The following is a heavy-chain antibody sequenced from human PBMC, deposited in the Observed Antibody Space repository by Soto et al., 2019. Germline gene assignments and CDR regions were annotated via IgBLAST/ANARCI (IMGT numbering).Heavy chain of an antibody. CDR2: IIPIFGTA. CDR1: GGTFSSYA. CDR3: ARHLDSPFGDLYYYGMDV. J-gene: IGHJ6*02. V-gene: IGHV1-69*13. Sequence: SVKVSCKASGGTFSSYAISWVRQAPGQGLEWMGGIIPIFGTANYAQKFQGRVTITADESTSTAYMELSSPRSEDTAVYYCARHLDSPFGDLYYYGMDVWGQGTTVTVSS. D-gene: IGHD3-10*01.